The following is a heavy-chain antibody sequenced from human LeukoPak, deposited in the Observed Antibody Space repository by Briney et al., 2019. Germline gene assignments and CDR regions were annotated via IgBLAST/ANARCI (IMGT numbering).Heavy chain of an antibody. CDR1: ELTFSGYA. CDR2: IICSCGNT. D-gene: IGHD3-10*01. J-gene: IGHJ6*03. Sequence: GGSLILSCVASELTFSGYAMSWVRQVPGEGLEWVSVIICSCGNTYYAVSVKAGFTISRDNYKNTLYRQINSLRAEHPAVYYCAKDRQGFGFGEQLDYYYIDVWGKGTTVTVSS. V-gene: IGHV3-23*01. CDR3: AKDRQGFGFGEQLDYYYIDV.